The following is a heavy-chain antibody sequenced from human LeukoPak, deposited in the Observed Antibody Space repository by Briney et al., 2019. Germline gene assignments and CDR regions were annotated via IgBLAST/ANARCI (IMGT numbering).Heavy chain of an antibody. D-gene: IGHD3-16*01. CDR1: TFTFGDYA. V-gene: IGHV3-49*03. Sequence: GSLRLSCTSSTFTFGDYAINWIRQAPGKGLEWVGFIRRKVYGGTPEYAASVKGRFTISRDDSKSIAYLQMNSLKTEDTAVYYCTTESRGGRSQYWGQGTLVTVSS. CDR3: TTESRGGRSQY. CDR2: IRRKVYGGTP. J-gene: IGHJ4*02.